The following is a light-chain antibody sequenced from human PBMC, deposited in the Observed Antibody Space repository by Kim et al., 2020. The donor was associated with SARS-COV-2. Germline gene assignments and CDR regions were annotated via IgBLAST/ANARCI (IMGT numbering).Light chain of an antibody. CDR1: SSDVGAYNY. J-gene: IGLJ1*01. Sequence: QSALTQPASVSGSPGQSVAISCTGTSSDVGAYNYVSWYQQHPGKAPKLMIYDVVKRPSGVSDRSSGSKSGNTASLTISGLQADDEADYYCSSFTSSDTYVFGTGTKVTVL. CDR3: SSFTSSDTYV. CDR2: DVV. V-gene: IGLV2-14*03.